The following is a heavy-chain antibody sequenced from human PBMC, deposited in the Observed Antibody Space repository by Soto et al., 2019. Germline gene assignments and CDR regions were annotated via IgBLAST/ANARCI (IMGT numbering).Heavy chain of an antibody. Sequence: PGGSLRLSCAASGFTLTSYSMNWVRQAPGKGLEWVSSIIIISIYIFYADSVKGRFTISRDNVRNSLYLQLNSLRAEDTVVFYCVRERGLSSFYGMDVWGQGTTVTVSS. D-gene: IGHD3-10*01. V-gene: IGHV3-21*01. CDR3: VRERGLSSFYGMDV. CDR2: IIIISIYI. J-gene: IGHJ6*02. CDR1: GFTLTSYS.